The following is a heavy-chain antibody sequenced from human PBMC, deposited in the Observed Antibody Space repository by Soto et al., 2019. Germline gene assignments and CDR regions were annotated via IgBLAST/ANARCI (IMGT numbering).Heavy chain of an antibody. CDR2: ISYDGSNK. D-gene: IGHD6-19*01. J-gene: IGHJ4*02. CDR3: ARDYTSSGWYLFDY. CDR1: GFTFSSYA. V-gene: IGHV3-30-3*01. Sequence: GGSLRLSCAASGFTFSSYAMSWVRQAPGKGLEWVAVISYDGSNKYYADSVKGRFTISRDNSKNTLYLQMNSLRAEDTAVYYCARDYTSSGWYLFDYWGQGTLVTVSS.